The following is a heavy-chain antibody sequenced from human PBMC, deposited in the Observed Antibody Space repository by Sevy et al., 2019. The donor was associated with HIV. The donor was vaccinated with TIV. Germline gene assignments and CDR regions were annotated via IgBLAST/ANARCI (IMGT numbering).Heavy chain of an antibody. CDR1: GGSINSDH. J-gene: IGHJ3*02. CDR2: VYYTGGT. V-gene: IGHV4-59*08. CDR3: ARRNDFDI. Sequence: SETLSLTCTVSGGSINSDHWNWIRQPPGKGLEWIGSVYYTGGTNYNPSLKNRFTISVDRTKNQFSLKLTSVPAADTAVYYCARRNDFDIWGQGTMVTVSS.